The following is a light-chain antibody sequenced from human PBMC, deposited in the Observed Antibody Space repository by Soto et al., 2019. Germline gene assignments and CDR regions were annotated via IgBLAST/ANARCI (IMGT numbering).Light chain of an antibody. V-gene: IGKV1-12*01. CDR2: AAS. CDR3: QQANSFPLT. CDR1: QPIDTW. Sequence: DIQMTQSPSSVSVSVGDKVTITCRASQPIDTWLAWYQQKPGQAPALLIYAASTLETGVPSRFSGGGSGTVFTLTITGLQPADFATYYCQQANSFPLTFGGGTKVEIK. J-gene: IGKJ4*01.